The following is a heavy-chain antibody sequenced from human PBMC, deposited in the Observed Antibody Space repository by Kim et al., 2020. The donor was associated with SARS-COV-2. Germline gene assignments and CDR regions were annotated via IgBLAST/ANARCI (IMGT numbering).Heavy chain of an antibody. Sequence: SETLSLTCAVSGGSISSSNWWSWVRQPPGKGLDWIGEIYHSGSTNYNPSLKSRVTISVDKSKNQFSLKLSSVTAADTAVYYCARARFITIFGVVITGAFDYWGQGTLVTVSS. V-gene: IGHV4-4*02. D-gene: IGHD3-3*01. CDR2: IYHSGST. CDR1: GGSISSSNW. CDR3: ARARFITIFGVVITGAFDY. J-gene: IGHJ4*02.